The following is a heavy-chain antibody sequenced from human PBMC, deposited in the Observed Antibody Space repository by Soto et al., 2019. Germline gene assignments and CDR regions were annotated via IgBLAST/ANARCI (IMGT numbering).Heavy chain of an antibody. CDR2: IIPIFGTA. Sequence: QVQLVQSGAEVKKPGSSVKVSCKASGGTFSSYAISWVRQAPGQGLEWMGGIIPIFGTANYAQKFQGRVTITADESTSTAYMELSSLRSEDTAVYYFARETGIAVAGNLDAFDIWGQGTMVTVSS. CDR3: ARETGIAVAGNLDAFDI. CDR1: GGTFSSYA. V-gene: IGHV1-69*01. J-gene: IGHJ3*02. D-gene: IGHD6-19*01.